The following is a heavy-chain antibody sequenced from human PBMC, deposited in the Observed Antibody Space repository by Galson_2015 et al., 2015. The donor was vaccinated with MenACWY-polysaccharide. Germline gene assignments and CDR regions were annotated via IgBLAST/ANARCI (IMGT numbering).Heavy chain of an antibody. CDR2: ISSSSSYI. D-gene: IGHD3-22*01. V-gene: IGHV3-21*01. J-gene: IGHJ4*02. Sequence: SLRLSCAASGFTFSSYRMNWVRQAPGKGLEWVSSISSSSSYIYYADSVKGRFTISRDNAKNSLYLQMNSLRAEDTAVYYCARDLWGAKPIEYYYDSSGYLLGYWGQGTLVTVSS. CDR1: GFTFSSYR. CDR3: ARDLWGAKPIEYYYDSSGYLLGY.